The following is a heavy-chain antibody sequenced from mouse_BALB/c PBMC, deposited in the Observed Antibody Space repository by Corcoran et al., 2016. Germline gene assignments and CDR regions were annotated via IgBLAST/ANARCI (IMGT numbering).Heavy chain of an antibody. CDR2: ILPGSGST. J-gene: IGHJ3*01. Sequence: QVQLQQSGAELMKPGASEKISCKATGYTFSSYWREWVKQRPGHGLEWIGEILPGSGSTNYNEKFKGKATFTADTSSNTAYMQLSSLTSEDSAVYYCARGRGSSWFAYWGQGTLVTVSA. V-gene: IGHV1-9*01. CDR3: ARGRGSSWFAY. CDR1: GYTFSSYW.